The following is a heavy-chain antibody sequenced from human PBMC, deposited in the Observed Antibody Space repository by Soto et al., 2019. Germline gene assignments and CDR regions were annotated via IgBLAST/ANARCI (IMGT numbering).Heavy chain of an antibody. Sequence: ASVKVSCKASGCTFSSYDISWVRQAPGQGLEWMGGIIPIFGRANYAQKFQGRVTVSTDASTSTAYMELSSLRSEDTAVYYCARVSISARPYFDYWGQGPLVTVPQ. CDR1: GCTFSSYD. CDR3: ARVSISARPYFDY. CDR2: IIPIFGRA. V-gene: IGHV1-69*05. J-gene: IGHJ4*02. D-gene: IGHD6-6*01.